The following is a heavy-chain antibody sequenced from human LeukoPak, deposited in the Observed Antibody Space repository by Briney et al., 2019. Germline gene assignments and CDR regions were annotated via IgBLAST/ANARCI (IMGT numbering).Heavy chain of an antibody. Sequence: GESLKISCKGAGYSFANYRISWVRQMPGKGLEWMGRFDPRDSSTNYSPSFQGHVTISADKSINTAYLQWSSLKASDTAVYYCARESSSPRRHPELYWYFDLWGRGTLVTVSS. CDR1: GYSFANYR. J-gene: IGHJ2*01. CDR3: ARESSSPRRHPELYWYFDL. V-gene: IGHV5-10-1*01. CDR2: FDPRDSST. D-gene: IGHD6-13*01.